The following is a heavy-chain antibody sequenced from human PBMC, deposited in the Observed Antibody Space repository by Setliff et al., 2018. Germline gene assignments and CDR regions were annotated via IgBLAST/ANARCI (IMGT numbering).Heavy chain of an antibody. CDR3: AKEGYYDHFGYYHYYFDF. J-gene: IGHJ4*02. Sequence: KPSETRSLTSTASGGSVSSGSYYWSWIRQPAGKGLEWIGRIYTSGSTNYNPSLKSRVAISVDTSKNQFSLRLSSVTAADTAVYYCAKEGYYDHFGYYHYYFDFWGQGTLVTVPQ. CDR1: GGSVSSGSYY. V-gene: IGHV4-61*02. D-gene: IGHD3-22*01. CDR2: IYTSGST.